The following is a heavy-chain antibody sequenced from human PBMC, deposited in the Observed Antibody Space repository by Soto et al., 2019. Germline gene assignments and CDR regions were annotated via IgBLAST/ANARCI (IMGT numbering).Heavy chain of an antibody. V-gene: IGHV3-21*01. CDR2: ISSSSSYI. D-gene: IGHD2-8*01. J-gene: IGHJ3*02. CDR1: GFTFSSDI. CDR3: ASPVREDASDI. Sequence: PEGSLRLSCAAYGFTFSSDIMNWVRQAPGKGLEWVSSISSSSSYIYYADSVKGRFTISRDNAKNSLYLQMNSLRAEDTAVYYCASPVREDASDIWGQGTMVTVSS.